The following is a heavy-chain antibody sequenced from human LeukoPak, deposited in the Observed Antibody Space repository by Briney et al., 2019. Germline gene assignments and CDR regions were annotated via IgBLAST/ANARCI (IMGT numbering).Heavy chain of an antibody. J-gene: IGHJ5*02. Sequence: PGGSLRLSCAASGFTFSSQAMSWARQAPGKGLEWVSAISGSGGNTYYAASVKGRFTISRDNSKNTPYVQMNSLRAEDTAVYYCAKVVVVAANWFDPWGQGTLVTVSS. D-gene: IGHD2-15*01. V-gene: IGHV3-23*01. CDR1: GFTFSSQA. CDR2: ISGSGGNT. CDR3: AKVVVVAANWFDP.